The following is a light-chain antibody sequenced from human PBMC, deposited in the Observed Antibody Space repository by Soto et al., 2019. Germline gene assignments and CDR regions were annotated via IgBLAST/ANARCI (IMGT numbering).Light chain of an antibody. V-gene: IGLV2-14*01. CDR3: SSYTGRTPPVV. Sequence: QSVLTQPASVSGSPGQSITISCTGTSSDIGGYNFVSWYQQHPGKAPKLMIYDVSNRPSGVSNRFSGSKSGTTASLTISGLQAEDEADYYCSSYTGRTPPVVFGGGTKLTVL. CDR1: SSDIGGYNF. CDR2: DVS. J-gene: IGLJ2*01.